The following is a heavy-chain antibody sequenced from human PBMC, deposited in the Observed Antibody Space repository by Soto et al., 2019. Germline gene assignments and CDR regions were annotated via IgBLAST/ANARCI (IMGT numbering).Heavy chain of an antibody. CDR1: GASMRSDDHY. V-gene: IGHV4-30-4*01. D-gene: IGHD2-21*02. Sequence: QVQLQESGPGLVQPSQTLSLTCTVSGASMRSDDHYWSWIRQPPGKGLEWMGYIFYRGNSYYTPSIESRLTMSVYKSRTQFSLKLRSVTAADTAIYYCARASPAACDYYTFDFWGQGILGSVSS. J-gene: IGHJ4*02. CDR3: ARASPAACDYYTFDF. CDR2: IFYRGNS.